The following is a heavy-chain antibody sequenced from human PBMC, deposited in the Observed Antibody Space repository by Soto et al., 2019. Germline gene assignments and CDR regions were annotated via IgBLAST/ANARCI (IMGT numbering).Heavy chain of an antibody. V-gene: IGHV4-59*01. CDR3: ARESYYGSGSYPAFDY. D-gene: IGHD3-10*01. Sequence: SETLSLTCTVSGGSISSYYWIWIRQPPGKGLEWIGYIYYSGSTNYNPSLKSRVTISVDTSKNQFSLKLSSVTAADTAVYYCARESYYGSGSYPAFDYWGQGTLVTVSS. J-gene: IGHJ4*02. CDR2: IYYSGST. CDR1: GGSISSYY.